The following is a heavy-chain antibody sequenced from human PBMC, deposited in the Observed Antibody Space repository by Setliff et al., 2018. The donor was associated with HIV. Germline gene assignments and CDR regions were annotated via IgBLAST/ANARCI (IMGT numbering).Heavy chain of an antibody. V-gene: IGHV4-39*06. J-gene: IGHJ4*02. CDR3: ARGGKGYNGNYFDY. CDR1: GDSISSSTYY. D-gene: IGHD1-20*01. CDR2: IFYPGFT. Sequence: SETLSLTCTFSGDSISSSTYYWGWIRQPPGRGLEWIFLIFYPGFTYYSPALERRVTMSVDTAKNQGARRVRAGTAADTAGEYCARGGKGYNGNYFDYWGQGT.